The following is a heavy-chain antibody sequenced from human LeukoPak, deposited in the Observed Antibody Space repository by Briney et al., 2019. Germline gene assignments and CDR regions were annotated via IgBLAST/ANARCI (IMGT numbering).Heavy chain of an antibody. J-gene: IGHJ5*02. CDR1: GFAFNTYA. Sequence: GGSLRLSCAASGFAFNTYAMHWFRQAPGKGLEWVAVISYDGNTIHYADSVKGRFTISRDNSKNTLFLQMDSLRTEDTAVYYCVRSGGLQKFDRWGQGTLVTVSS. V-gene: IGHV3-30-3*01. CDR2: ISYDGNTI. CDR3: VRSGGLQKFDR. D-gene: IGHD4-11*01.